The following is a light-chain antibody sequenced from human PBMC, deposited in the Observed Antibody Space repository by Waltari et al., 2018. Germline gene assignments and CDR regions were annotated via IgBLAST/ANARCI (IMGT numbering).Light chain of an antibody. CDR2: AAS. V-gene: IGKV1-12*01. CDR3: QEANSFPLT. CDR1: QGIRSW. Sequence: DIQMTQSPPSMSASVGDRVTITCRASQGIRSWLSWYQQKPGKAPKLLIYAASNLQSGVPSRFSGSDSGTEFTLTISSLQPEDVATYYCQEANSFPLTFGGGTKVEI. J-gene: IGKJ4*01.